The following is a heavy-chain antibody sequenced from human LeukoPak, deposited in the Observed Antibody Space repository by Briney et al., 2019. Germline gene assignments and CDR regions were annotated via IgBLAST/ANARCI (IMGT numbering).Heavy chain of an antibody. Sequence: GGSLRLSCSASGFTFSSHGMNWVRQAPGKGLEWVSSISSLSSYIYYAASVKGRFTISRDNAKNSLYLQVNRLRAEDTAVYYCAKVNNDLNGMDVWGQGTTVTVSS. J-gene: IGHJ6*02. CDR3: AKVNNDLNGMDV. D-gene: IGHD3-3*01. CDR2: ISSLSSYI. CDR1: GFTFSSHG. V-gene: IGHV3-21*06.